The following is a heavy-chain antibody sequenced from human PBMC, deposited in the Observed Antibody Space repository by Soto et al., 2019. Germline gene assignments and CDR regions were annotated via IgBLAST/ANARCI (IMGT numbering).Heavy chain of an antibody. J-gene: IGHJ4*02. CDR2: IYSGGST. Sequence: PGGSLRLSCAASGFTVSSNYMSWVRQAPGKGLEWVSVIYSGGSTCYADSVKGRFTISRDNSKNTLYLQMNSLRAEDTAVYYCARGQYDILTGYYIDYWGQGALVTVSS. CDR1: GFTVSSNY. V-gene: IGHV3-66*01. CDR3: ARGQYDILTGYYIDY. D-gene: IGHD3-9*01.